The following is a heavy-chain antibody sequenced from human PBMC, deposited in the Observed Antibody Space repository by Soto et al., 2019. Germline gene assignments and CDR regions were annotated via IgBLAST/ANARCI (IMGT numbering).Heavy chain of an antibody. D-gene: IGHD1-26*01. CDR1: GFTFSSYG. Sequence: PGGSLRLSCAASGFTFSSYGMHWVRQAPGKGLEWVAVISYDGSNKYYADSVKGRFTISRDNSKNTLYLQMNSLRAEDTAVYYCAKLPLISGSLPHDAFDIWGQGTMVTVSS. CDR2: ISYDGSNK. V-gene: IGHV3-30*18. CDR3: AKLPLISGSLPHDAFDI. J-gene: IGHJ3*02.